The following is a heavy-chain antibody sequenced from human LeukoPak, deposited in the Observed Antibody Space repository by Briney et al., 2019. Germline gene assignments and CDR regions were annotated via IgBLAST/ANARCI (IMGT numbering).Heavy chain of an antibody. Sequence: SETLSLTCTVSGGSISSSSYYWGWIRQPPGKGLEWIGSIYYSGSTYYNPSLKSRVTISVDTSKNQFSLKLSSVTAADTAVYYCARLNYYDSSGYYSNYYYMDVWGKGTTVTVSS. D-gene: IGHD3-22*01. J-gene: IGHJ6*03. V-gene: IGHV4-39*01. CDR3: ARLNYYDSSGYYSNYYYMDV. CDR2: IYYSGST. CDR1: GGSISSSSYY.